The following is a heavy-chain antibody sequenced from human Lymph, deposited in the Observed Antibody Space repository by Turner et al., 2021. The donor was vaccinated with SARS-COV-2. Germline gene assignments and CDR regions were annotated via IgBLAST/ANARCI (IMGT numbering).Heavy chain of an antibody. D-gene: IGHD3-10*01. J-gene: IGHJ3*02. CDR2: IYSGGST. Sequence: DVQLVVSGGGLVQPGGSLRLPCAASGLTVSSNDLDWVRQVPGKGLEWVSVIYSGGSTFYADFVKGGYTISRDNSKNTLYLQMHSMRAEDTAVYYCARDFREGAFDIWGQGTMVTISS. CDR1: GLTVSSND. V-gene: IGHV3-66*01. CDR3: ARDFREGAFDI.